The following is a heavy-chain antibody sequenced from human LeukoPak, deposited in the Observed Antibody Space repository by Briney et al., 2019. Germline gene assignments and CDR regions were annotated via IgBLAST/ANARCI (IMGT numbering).Heavy chain of an antibody. CDR3: ARDKILTRRVLGGIDY. D-gene: IGHD3-16*01. V-gene: IGHV3-30-3*01. J-gene: IGHJ4*02. CDR1: GFTFSSYA. CDR2: ISYDGSNK. Sequence: GGSLRLSCAASGFTFSSYAMHWVRQAPGEGLEWVAVISYDGSNKYYADSVKGRFTISRDNSKNTLYLQMNSLRAEDTAVYYCARDKILTRRVLGGIDYWGQGTLVTVSS.